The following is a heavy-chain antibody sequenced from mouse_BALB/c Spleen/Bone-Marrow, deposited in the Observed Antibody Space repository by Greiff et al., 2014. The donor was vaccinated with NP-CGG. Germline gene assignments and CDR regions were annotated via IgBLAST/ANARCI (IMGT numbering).Heavy chain of an antibody. D-gene: IGHD2-14*01. V-gene: IGHV14-3*02. CDR2: INPAYGNT. J-gene: IGHJ3*01. CDR3: ARRGDRYEAWFPY. CDR1: GFNIKDSY. Sequence: EVQLQQSGAELVKPAASVRLSCTASGFNIKDSYMHWVEQRPEQGLEWIGRINPAYGNTKYGPKFQGKATIALDTSSNTAYLQLSSLTLDTAVYFCARRGDRYEAWFPYWGQGTLVTVSA.